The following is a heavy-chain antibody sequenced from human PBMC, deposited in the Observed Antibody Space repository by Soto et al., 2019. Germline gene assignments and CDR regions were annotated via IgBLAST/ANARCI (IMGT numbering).Heavy chain of an antibody. Sequence: GASVKVSCKVSGYTLTELSMHWVRQAPGKGLEWMGGFDPEDGETIYAQKFQGRVTMTEDTSTDTAYMELSSLRSEDTAVYYCAKVMETRITMVRFDYWGQGTLVTVSS. CDR3: AKVMETRITMVRFDY. CDR2: FDPEDGET. V-gene: IGHV1-24*01. J-gene: IGHJ4*02. D-gene: IGHD3-10*01. CDR1: GYTLTELS.